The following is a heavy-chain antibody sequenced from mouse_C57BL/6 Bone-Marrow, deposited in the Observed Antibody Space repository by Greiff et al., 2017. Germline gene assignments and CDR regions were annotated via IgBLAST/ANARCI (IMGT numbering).Heavy chain of an antibody. J-gene: IGHJ2*01. CDR1: GFTFSSYG. CDR2: ISDGGSYT. V-gene: IGHV5-4*01. Sequence: EVKLMESGGDLVKPGGSLKLSCAASGFTFSSYGMSWVRQTPEKRLEWVATISDGGSYTNYPDNVKGRFTISRDNAKNNLYLQMSHLKSEDTAMYYCARDSGPNYYGSGYFDYWGQGTTLTVSS. D-gene: IGHD1-1*01. CDR3: ARDSGPNYYGSGYFDY.